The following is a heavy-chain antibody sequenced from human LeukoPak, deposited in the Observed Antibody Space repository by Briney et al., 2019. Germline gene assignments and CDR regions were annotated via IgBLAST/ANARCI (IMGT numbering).Heavy chain of an antibody. D-gene: IGHD1-26*01. Sequence: SETLSLTCTVSGDPISGYSDYKWTWIRQPPGKGLQWIGYVYYSGSTNYNPSLRSRVTISVDTSKNQFSLNLTSVTAADTAVYYCPREYSGFDHWGQGTLVTVSS. J-gene: IGHJ4*02. V-gene: IGHV4-61*08. CDR2: VYYSGST. CDR3: PREYSGFDH. CDR1: GDPISGYSDY.